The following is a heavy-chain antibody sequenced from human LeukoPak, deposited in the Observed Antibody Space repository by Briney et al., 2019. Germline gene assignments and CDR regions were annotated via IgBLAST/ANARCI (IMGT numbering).Heavy chain of an antibody. V-gene: IGHV4-59*08. J-gene: IGHJ4*02. Sequence: PPETLSLTCTVSGGSISSYYWSWIRQPPGKGLEWIGYVFYSGSTNYNPSLKSRVTISVDTSKNQFSLKLNSVTAADTAVYYCARLNILTGYYFDYWGQGTLVTVSS. CDR2: VFYSGST. CDR3: ARLNILTGYYFDY. CDR1: GGSISSYY. D-gene: IGHD3-9*01.